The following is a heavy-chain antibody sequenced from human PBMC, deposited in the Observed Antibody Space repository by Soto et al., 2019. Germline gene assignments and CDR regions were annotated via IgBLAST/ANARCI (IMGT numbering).Heavy chain of an antibody. CDR1: RGSFSGYY. V-gene: IGHV4-34*01. CDR3: ARAPKVSGSSQTRPDF. CDR2: ISQSGNT. J-gene: IGHJ4*02. D-gene: IGHD6-6*01. Sequence: QVQLHQWGAGLLKPSETLSLACSIYRGSFSGYYWSWIRQPPGKGLEWIGEISQSGNTNYSPSLKSRVSISIDTYKKQFSLNLASVSAADTAVYYCARAPKVSGSSQTRPDFWGQGTLVTVSS.